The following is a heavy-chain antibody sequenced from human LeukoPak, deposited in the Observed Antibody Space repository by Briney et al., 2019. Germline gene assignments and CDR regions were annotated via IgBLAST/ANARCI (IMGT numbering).Heavy chain of an antibody. Sequence: GGSLRLSCAPTGFTFSSYEMNWVREAPGKELEWVSYISSSGSTIYYADSVKGRFTISRDNSKNTLYLQMNSLRAEDTAVYYCAKDQQYSGSYYFSTDYWGQGTLVTVSS. CDR2: ISSSGSTI. J-gene: IGHJ4*02. CDR1: GFTFSSYE. CDR3: AKDQQYSGSYYFSTDY. V-gene: IGHV3-48*03. D-gene: IGHD1-26*01.